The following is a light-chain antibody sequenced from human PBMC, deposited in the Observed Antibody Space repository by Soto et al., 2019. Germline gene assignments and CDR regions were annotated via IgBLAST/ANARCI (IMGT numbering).Light chain of an antibody. Sequence: EIFMAQSPSSLSESPVERATLSCRASQSVSNNLAWYQQKPGQAPRLLIYGASTRATGIPARFSGSGSGTEFTLTISSLQSEGFAVYYCQQYNYWPPTFGQGTKVDI. CDR2: GAS. CDR1: QSVSNN. J-gene: IGKJ1*01. V-gene: IGKV3-15*01. CDR3: QQYNYWPPT.